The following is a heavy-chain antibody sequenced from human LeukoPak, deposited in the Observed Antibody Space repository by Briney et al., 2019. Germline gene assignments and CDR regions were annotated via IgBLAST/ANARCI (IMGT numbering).Heavy chain of an antibody. Sequence: SETLSLTCAVYGGSFSGYYWSWIRQPPGKGLEWIGEINHSGSTNYNPSLKSRVTISVDTSKNQFSLKLSSVTAVDTAVYYCARLYYDYVWGSYPPFDYWGQGTLVTVSS. CDR1: GGSFSGYY. D-gene: IGHD3-16*02. CDR3: ARLYYDYVWGSYPPFDY. J-gene: IGHJ4*02. CDR2: INHSGST. V-gene: IGHV4-34*01.